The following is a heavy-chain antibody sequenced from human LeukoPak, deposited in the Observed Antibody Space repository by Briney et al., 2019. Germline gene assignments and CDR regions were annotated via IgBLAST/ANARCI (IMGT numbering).Heavy chain of an antibody. CDR2: IKNKANNYAT. Sequence: GRSLRLSCAASGFTFSGSAMHWVRQASGKGLEWVGRIKNKANNYATAYGASVKGRFTISRDDSKNTAYLQMNSLKTEDTAVYFCTRLGGDSWGQGTLVTVSS. CDR3: TRLGGDS. CDR1: GFTFSGSA. J-gene: IGHJ4*02. V-gene: IGHV3-73*01.